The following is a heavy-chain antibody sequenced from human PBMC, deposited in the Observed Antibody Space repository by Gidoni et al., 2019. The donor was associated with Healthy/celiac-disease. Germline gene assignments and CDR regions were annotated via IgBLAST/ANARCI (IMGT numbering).Heavy chain of an antibody. Sequence: EVQLVESGGGLVQPGRSLRLSCAASGFTFDDYAMHWVRQAPGKGLEWVSGISWNSGSIGYADSVKGRFTISRDNAKNSLYLQMNSLRAEDTALYYCAKESSSGTGYFQHWGQGTLVTVSS. D-gene: IGHD6-13*01. CDR3: AKESSSGTGYFQH. V-gene: IGHV3-9*01. CDR2: ISWNSGSI. J-gene: IGHJ1*01. CDR1: GFTFDDYA.